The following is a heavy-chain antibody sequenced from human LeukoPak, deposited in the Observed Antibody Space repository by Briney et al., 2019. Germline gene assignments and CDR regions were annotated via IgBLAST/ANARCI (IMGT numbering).Heavy chain of an antibody. CDR2: INPNSGGT. V-gene: IGHV1-2*02. J-gene: IGHJ5*02. CDR1: GYTFTGYY. CDR3: ATYYGSGSHSWFDP. D-gene: IGHD3-10*01. Sequence: ASVKVSCKASGYTFTGYYMHWVRQAPGQGLEWMGWINPNSGGTNYAQKFQGRVTMTRDTSISTAYMELSRLRSDDTAVYYCATYYGSGSHSWFDPWGQGTLVTVSS.